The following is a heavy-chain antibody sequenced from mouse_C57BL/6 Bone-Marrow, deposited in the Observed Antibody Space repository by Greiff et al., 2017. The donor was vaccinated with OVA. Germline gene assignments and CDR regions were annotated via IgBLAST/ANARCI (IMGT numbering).Heavy chain of an antibody. CDR1: GYTFTDYY. CDR3: AREDYDDY. Sequence: VQLQQSGPVLVKPGASVKMSCKASGYTFTDYYMNWVKQSHGKSLEWIGVINPYNGGTSYNQKFKGKATLTVDKSSSTAYMELNSLTSEDSEVYYCAREDYDDYWGQGTTLTVSS. J-gene: IGHJ2*01. V-gene: IGHV1-19*01. CDR2: INPYNGGT. D-gene: IGHD2-4*01.